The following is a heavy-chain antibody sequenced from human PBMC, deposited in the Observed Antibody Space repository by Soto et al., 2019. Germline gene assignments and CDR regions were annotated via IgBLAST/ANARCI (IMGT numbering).Heavy chain of an antibody. D-gene: IGHD3-16*01. Sequence: QVQLLQSGDEVKKPGAAVKVSCKASGYTFTSYGSSWVRQATGQGLEWMGWISTYNGNTNYAQKLKGRVTMTTDTSTSTAYMDLRSLTSDDTAVYFCARRLGSYYYGMDVWGQGTTVTVSS. J-gene: IGHJ6*02. CDR3: ARRLGSYYYGMDV. CDR1: GYTFTSYG. V-gene: IGHV1-18*01. CDR2: ISTYNGNT.